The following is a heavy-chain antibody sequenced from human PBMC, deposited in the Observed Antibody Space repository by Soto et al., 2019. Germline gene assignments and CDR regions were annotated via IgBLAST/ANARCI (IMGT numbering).Heavy chain of an antibody. J-gene: IGHJ6*02. CDR2: INPKSGGT. CDR3: ARGDSTDCSNGVCSFFYNHDMDV. CDR1: GYSFTDYH. D-gene: IGHD2-8*01. Sequence: ASVKVSCKASGYSFTDYHIHWVRQAPGQGLEWLGRINPKSGGTSTAQKFQGWVTMTTDTSISTASMELTRLTYDDTAIYYCARGDSTDCSNGVCSFFYNHDMDVWGQGTTVTVLL. V-gene: IGHV1-2*04.